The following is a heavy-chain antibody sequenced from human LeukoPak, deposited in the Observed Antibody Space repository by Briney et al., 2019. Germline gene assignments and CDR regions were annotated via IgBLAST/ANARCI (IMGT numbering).Heavy chain of an antibody. CDR1: GFTFTSSW. V-gene: IGHV3-7*01. J-gene: IGHJ4*02. D-gene: IGHD1/OR15-1a*01. CDR2: INEPGTEQ. CDR3: ARDWEHARYN. Sequence: QAGGSLRLSCAASGFTFTSSWMSWVRQAPGKGLEWVANINEPGTEQFYADSVKGRFTLSRDNAKNSVHLLMSSLRVEDTAVYYCARDWEHARYNWGQGTLVIVSP.